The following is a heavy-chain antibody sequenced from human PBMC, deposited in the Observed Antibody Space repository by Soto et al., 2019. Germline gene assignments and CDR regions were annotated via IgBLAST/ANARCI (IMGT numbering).Heavy chain of an antibody. J-gene: IGHJ5*02. CDR3: VRRHVSATGIDWFDP. CDR2: INAANGDT. CDR1: GYTFTSYG. V-gene: IGHV1-3*01. D-gene: IGHD6-13*01. Sequence: ASVKVSWKASGYTFTSYGIHWVRQAPGQRLEWMGWINAANGDTKYSPKFQGRVTITRDTSASTAYMELSSLRSEDTAVYYCVRRHVSATGIDWFDPWVQGTLVTVSS.